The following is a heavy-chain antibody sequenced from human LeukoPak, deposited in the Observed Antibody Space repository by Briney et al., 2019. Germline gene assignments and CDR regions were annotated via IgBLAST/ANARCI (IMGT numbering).Heavy chain of an antibody. J-gene: IGHJ6*02. Sequence: GESLRLSCAASGFTFSSYAMSWVRQAPGKGLEWVSFISSSGDSTYYADSVKGRFTISRDNSKNTLYLQMNSLGAEDTAVYFCAKAELILNYYRYFGMDVWGQGTTVTVSS. D-gene: IGHD1-26*01. CDR2: ISSSGDST. CDR1: GFTFSSYA. V-gene: IGHV3-23*01. CDR3: AKAELILNYYRYFGMDV.